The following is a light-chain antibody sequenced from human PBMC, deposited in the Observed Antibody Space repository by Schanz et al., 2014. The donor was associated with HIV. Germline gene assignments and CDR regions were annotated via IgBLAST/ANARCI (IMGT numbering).Light chain of an antibody. V-gene: IGKV3-15*01. J-gene: IGKJ5*01. Sequence: EIVMTQSPGTLSVSPGERATLSCRASQTVSNNLAWYQQKPGQAPRLLIYGASTRVTGIPARFSGSGSGTEFTLLISSLQSEDFAVYYCQQYNDWPPITFGQGTRLEIK. CDR1: QTVSNN. CDR3: QQYNDWPPIT. CDR2: GAS.